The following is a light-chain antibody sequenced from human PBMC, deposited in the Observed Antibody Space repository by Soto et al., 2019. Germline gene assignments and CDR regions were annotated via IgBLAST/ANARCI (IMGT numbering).Light chain of an antibody. V-gene: IGKV3-20*01. Sequence: EIVLTQSPGTLSLSPGERATLSCRASQSGSSSYLAWYQQKPGQAPRLPIYGASSRATGIPDRFSGSGSGTDFTLTISRMEPEDFSVYYCQHYGSSPPYTFGQGTKLEIK. CDR1: QSGSSSY. CDR3: QHYGSSPPYT. J-gene: IGKJ2*01. CDR2: GAS.